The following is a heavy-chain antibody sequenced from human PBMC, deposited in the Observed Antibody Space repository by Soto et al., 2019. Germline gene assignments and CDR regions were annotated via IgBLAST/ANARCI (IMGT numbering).Heavy chain of an antibody. CDR2: IYYSGST. CDR1: GGSISSYY. V-gene: IGHV4-39*01. D-gene: IGHD3-10*01. J-gene: IGHJ6*02. CDR3: ARPWGSGSRRYGMDV. Sequence: SETLSLTCTVSGGSISSYYWGWIRQPPGKGLEWIGSIYYSGSTYYNPSLKSRVTISVDTSKNQFSLKLSSVTAADTAVYYCARPWGSGSRRYGMDVWGQGTTVTVSS.